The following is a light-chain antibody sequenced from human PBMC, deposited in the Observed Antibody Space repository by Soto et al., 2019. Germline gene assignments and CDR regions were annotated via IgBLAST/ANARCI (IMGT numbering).Light chain of an antibody. V-gene: IGLV2-8*01. CDR2: EVS. J-gene: IGLJ1*01. CDR3: SSYAGSNSFV. Sequence: QSGLTQPPSASGSPGQSVTISCTGTSSDVGAYNYVSWYQQHPGKAPKLMIYEVSKRPSGVPDRFSASKSGNTASLTVSGLQAEDEADYYCSSYAGSNSFVFGTGTKVTVL. CDR1: SSDVGAYNY.